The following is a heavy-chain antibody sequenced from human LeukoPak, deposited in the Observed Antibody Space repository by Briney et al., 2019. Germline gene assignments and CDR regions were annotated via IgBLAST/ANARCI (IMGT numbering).Heavy chain of an antibody. CDR3: AKDRARSPAAFDY. V-gene: IGHV3-30*18. CDR1: GFTFSSYG. D-gene: IGHD2-2*01. Sequence: PGGSLRLSCAASGFTFSSYGMHGVRQAPGKGLEWVAVISYDGSNKYYADSVKGRFTISRDNSKNTLYLQMNSLRAEDTAVYYCAKDRARSPAAFDYWGQGTLVTVSS. CDR2: ISYDGSNK. J-gene: IGHJ4*02.